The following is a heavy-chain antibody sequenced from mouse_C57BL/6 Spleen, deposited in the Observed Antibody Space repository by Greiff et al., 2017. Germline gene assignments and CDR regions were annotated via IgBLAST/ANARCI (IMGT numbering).Heavy chain of an antibody. CDR1: GYTFTSYG. CDR3: AREGDYYVIDY. Sequence: VQLQESGAELARPGASVKLSCKASGYTFTSYGISWVKQRTGQGLEWIGEIYPRSGNTYYNEKFKGKATLTADKSSSTAYMELRSLTSDDSAVYFCAREGDYYVIDYWGQGTTLTVSS. J-gene: IGHJ2*01. D-gene: IGHD1-1*01. CDR2: IYPRSGNT. V-gene: IGHV1-81*01.